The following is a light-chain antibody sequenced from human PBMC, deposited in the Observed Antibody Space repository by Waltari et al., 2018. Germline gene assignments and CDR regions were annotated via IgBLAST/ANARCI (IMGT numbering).Light chain of an antibody. J-gene: IGLJ1*01. V-gene: IGLV2-23*01. CDR3: FSYAGSGIYV. CDR2: EDI. Sequence: HSALTQPASVSGSPGQSITISCTGTSSDVGSYNLVSWYQQHPGKPPKILIYEDIKRPSGASNRFSGSKSANTASLTISGLQAEDEADYYCFSYAGSGIYVFGTGTKVTV. CDR1: SSDVGSYNL.